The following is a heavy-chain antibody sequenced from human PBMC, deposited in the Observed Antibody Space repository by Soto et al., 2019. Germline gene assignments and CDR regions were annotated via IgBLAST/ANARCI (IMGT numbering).Heavy chain of an antibody. CDR3: ARSNICSGGSCYILNWFDP. V-gene: IGHV4-39*01. D-gene: IGHD2-15*01. Sequence: SETLSLTCTVSGGSISSSSYYWGWIRQPPGKGLEWIGSIYYGGSTYYNPSLKSRVTISVDTSKNQFSLKLSSVTAADTAVYYCARSNICSGGSCYILNWFDPWGQGTLVTVSS. J-gene: IGHJ5*02. CDR1: GGSISSSSYY. CDR2: IYYGGST.